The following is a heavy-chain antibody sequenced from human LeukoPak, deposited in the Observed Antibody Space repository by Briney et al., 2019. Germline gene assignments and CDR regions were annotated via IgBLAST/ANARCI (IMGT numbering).Heavy chain of an antibody. Sequence: GGSLRLSCAASGFTLTSYAMTWVRQAPGKGLEWVSALSGSGDNTYHADSVKGRFTLSRDNSKNTLYLQMNSLRAEDTAVYYCAKVSGTSWQLDYWGQGPLVTVSS. CDR2: LSGSGDNT. J-gene: IGHJ4*02. V-gene: IGHV3-23*01. CDR1: GFTLTSYA. D-gene: IGHD2-2*01. CDR3: AKVSGTSWQLDY.